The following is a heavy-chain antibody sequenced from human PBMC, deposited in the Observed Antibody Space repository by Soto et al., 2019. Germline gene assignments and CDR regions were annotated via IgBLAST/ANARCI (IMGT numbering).Heavy chain of an antibody. D-gene: IGHD2-2*01. CDR1: AGSNITSRYY. CDR2: IYYSGST. CDR3: ARLVVQPYYYMDV. Sequence: SETLSHPGTVAAGSNITSRYYSVSTRQPPGKGLEWIGSIYYSGSTSYNPTLKSRVTISVATSKNQFSLKLSSVTAADTAVYYCARLVVQPYYYMDVWGKGTTVTVSS. V-gene: IGHV4-39*01. J-gene: IGHJ6*03.